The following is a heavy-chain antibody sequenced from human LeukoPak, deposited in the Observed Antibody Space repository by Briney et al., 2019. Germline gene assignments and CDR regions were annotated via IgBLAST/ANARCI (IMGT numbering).Heavy chain of an antibody. J-gene: IGHJ4*02. CDR3: AKDVGLEDRGFGELLYLFDY. CDR1: GFTFSSYW. V-gene: IGHV3-74*01. CDR2: INSDGSST. D-gene: IGHD3-10*01. Sequence: GGSLRLSCAASGFTFSSYWMHWVRQAPGKGLVWVSRINSDGSSTSYADSVKGRLTISRDNSKNTLYLQMNSLRAEDTAVYYCAKDVGLEDRGFGELLYLFDYWGQGTLVTVSS.